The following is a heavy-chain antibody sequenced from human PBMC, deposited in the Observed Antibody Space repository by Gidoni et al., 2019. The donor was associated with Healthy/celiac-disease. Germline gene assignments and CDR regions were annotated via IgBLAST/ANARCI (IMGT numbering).Heavy chain of an antibody. D-gene: IGHD3-9*01. CDR3: TRDSAVDYDIYGIWFDP. Sequence: QEQLVQPGAEVKKTRAYVQGACKATGYTITRYGISGVREATGQALEWMGWISAYNGNTSYAQKLQGRVTMTTDTSTRTAYMQLRRLRSGDTALYYWTRDSAVDYDIYGIWFDPWGRGTLVTVSS. CDR2: ISAYNGNT. CDR1: GYTITRYG. V-gene: IGHV1-18*04. J-gene: IGHJ5*02.